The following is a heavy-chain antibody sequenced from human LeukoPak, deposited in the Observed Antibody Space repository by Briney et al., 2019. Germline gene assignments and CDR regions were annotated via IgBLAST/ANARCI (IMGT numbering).Heavy chain of an antibody. CDR3: ARDHPAAIWGRGHDRNYYYYYMDV. D-gene: IGHD2-2*02. CDR2: ISAYNGNT. CDR1: GYTFTSYG. V-gene: IGHV1-18*01. Sequence: ASVKVSCKASGYTFTSYGISWVRQAPGQGLEWMGWISAYNGNTNYAQKLQGRVTMTTDTSTSTAYMELRSLRSDDTAVYYCARDHPAAIWGRGHDRNYYYYYMDVWGKGTTVTISS. J-gene: IGHJ6*03.